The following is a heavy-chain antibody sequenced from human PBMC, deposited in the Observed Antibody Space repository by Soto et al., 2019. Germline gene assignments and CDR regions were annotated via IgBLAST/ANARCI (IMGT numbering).Heavy chain of an antibody. D-gene: IGHD4-4*01. J-gene: IGHJ6*02. CDR2: IYSGGST. Sequence: GGSLRLSCAASGFTVSSNYMSWVRQAPGKGLEWVSVIYSGGSTYYADSVKGRFTISRDNSKNTLYLQMNSLRAEDTAVYYCAREAATVTKFSYYYYYGMDVWGQGTTVTVSS. CDR1: GFTVSSNY. CDR3: AREAATVTKFSYYYYYGMDV. V-gene: IGHV3-53*01.